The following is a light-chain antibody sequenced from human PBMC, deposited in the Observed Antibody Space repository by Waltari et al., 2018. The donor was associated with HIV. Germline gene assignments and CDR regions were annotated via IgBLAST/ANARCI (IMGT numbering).Light chain of an antibody. Sequence: QSALTQPPSASGSPGQSVTISCPGTSSDVGGYHYVSWYQQHPGKAPKLMIYEVSKRPSGVPVRFSGSKSGNTAALTVSGLQAEDEADYYCNSYAGSNNCVFGGGTKLTVL. CDR1: SSDVGGYHY. CDR3: NSYAGSNNCV. CDR2: EVS. V-gene: IGLV2-8*01. J-gene: IGLJ3*02.